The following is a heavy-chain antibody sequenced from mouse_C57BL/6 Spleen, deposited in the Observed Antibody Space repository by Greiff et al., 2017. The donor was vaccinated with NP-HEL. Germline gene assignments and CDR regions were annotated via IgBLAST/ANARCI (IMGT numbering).Heavy chain of an antibody. CDR2: IHPNSGST. J-gene: IGHJ3*01. Sequence: VQLQQPGAELVKPGASVKLSCKASGYTFTSYWMHWVKQRPGQGLEWIGMIHPNSGSTNYNEKFKSKATLTVDKSSSTAYMQLSSLTSEDSAVYYCAEGGYDGYLAWFAYWGQGTLVTVSA. CDR1: GYTFTSYW. D-gene: IGHD2-3*01. CDR3: AEGGYDGYLAWFAY. V-gene: IGHV1-64*01.